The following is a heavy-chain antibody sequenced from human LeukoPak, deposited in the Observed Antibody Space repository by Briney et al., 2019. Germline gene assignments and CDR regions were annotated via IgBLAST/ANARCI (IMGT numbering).Heavy chain of an antibody. J-gene: IGHJ6*03. V-gene: IGHV3-48*03. CDR1: GFTFSSYE. D-gene: IGHD3-16*02. CDR2: ISSSGSTI. Sequence: GGSLRLSCAASGFTFSSYEMNWVRQAPGKGLEWVSYISSSGSTIYYADSVKGRFIISRDNAKNSLYLQMNSLRAEDTAVYYCASPHYDYVRGSYRSALEYYMDVWGKGTTVTISS. CDR3: ASPHYDYVRGSYRSALEYYMDV.